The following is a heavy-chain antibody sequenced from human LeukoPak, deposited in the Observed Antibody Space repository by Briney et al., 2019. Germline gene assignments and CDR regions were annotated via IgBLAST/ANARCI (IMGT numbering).Heavy chain of an antibody. Sequence: GGSLRLSCAASGFTFSNYGMHWVRQAPGKGLEWVAVISFDGGNKYYADSVKGRFTISRDNSKNTLYLQMNSLRAEDTAVYYCAKYGKDYTHYYYYYGMDVWGQGTTVTVSS. D-gene: IGHD4-11*01. CDR1: GFTFSNYG. CDR3: AKYGKDYTHYYYYYGMDV. CDR2: ISFDGGNK. J-gene: IGHJ6*02. V-gene: IGHV3-30*18.